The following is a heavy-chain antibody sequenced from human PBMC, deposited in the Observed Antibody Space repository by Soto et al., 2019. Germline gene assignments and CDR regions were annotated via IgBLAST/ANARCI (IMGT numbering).Heavy chain of an antibody. J-gene: IGHJ4*02. CDR2: IIPFFGTT. CDR1: GGTLSSHA. V-gene: IGHV1-69*12. CDR3: ARGLRVLEWPSPLDF. D-gene: IGHD3-3*01. Sequence: QVQLVQSGAELKRPGSSVQVSCKASGGTLSSHAVSWVRQAPGQGLEWVGGIIPFFGTTKYARKFQGRVRLTADESAITAYMELRVLRSDDTAVYYCARGLRVLEWPSPLDFWGQGTLVTVSS.